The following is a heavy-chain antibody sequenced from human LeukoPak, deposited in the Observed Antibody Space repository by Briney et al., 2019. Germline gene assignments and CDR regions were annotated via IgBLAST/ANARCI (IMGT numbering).Heavy chain of an antibody. J-gene: IGHJ5*02. Sequence: PSETLSLTCAVYGGSFSGYYWSWIRQPSGKGLEWIGEINHSGRTNYNPSLRSRVTISVDTSKNQFSLKLSSVTAADTAVYYCARAMVKNWFDPWGQGTLVTVSS. CDR2: INHSGRT. V-gene: IGHV4-34*01. CDR1: GGSFSGYY. CDR3: ARAMVKNWFDP. D-gene: IGHD3-10*01.